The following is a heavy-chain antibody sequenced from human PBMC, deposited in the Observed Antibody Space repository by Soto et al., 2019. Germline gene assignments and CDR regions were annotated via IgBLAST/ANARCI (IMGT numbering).Heavy chain of an antibody. Sequence: VASVKVSCKATGYTFSAYTMNWVRQAPGQSPEWMGWINAGSGNTKYSQNFQGRVSITRDTSASTVYMELTGLTSEDTAVYYCARDTETLGPRANDALDIWGQGTMVTVSS. CDR3: ARDTETLGPRANDALDI. V-gene: IGHV1-3*01. CDR1: GYTFSAYT. CDR2: INAGSGNT. J-gene: IGHJ3*02. D-gene: IGHD3-3*02.